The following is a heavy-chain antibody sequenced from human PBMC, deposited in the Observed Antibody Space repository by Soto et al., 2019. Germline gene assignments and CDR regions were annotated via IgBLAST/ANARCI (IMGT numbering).Heavy chain of an antibody. CDR3: STSIVVVTAPPYGMDV. V-gene: IGHV1-69*13. CDR2: IIPIFGTA. J-gene: IGHJ6*02. CDR1: GGTFSSYA. D-gene: IGHD2-21*02. Sequence: ASVKVSCKASGGTFSSYAISWVRQAPGQGLEWMGGIIPIFGTANYAQKFQGRVTITADESTSTAYMELSSLRSEDTAVYYCSTSIVVVTAPPYGMDVWGQGTTVTVSS.